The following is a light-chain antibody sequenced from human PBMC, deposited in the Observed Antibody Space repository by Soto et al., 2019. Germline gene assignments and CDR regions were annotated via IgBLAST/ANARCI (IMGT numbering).Light chain of an antibody. J-gene: IGKJ4*01. Sequence: EIVLTQSPATLSSFPFDRVTLSCRSSKYINTRLAWYQHRPGQAPRLLIYQTSIRAAGIPARFSAIGSGTDFTLTIRSLESEDFAVYYCKQRTSWHLTFGGGTXVAIK. V-gene: IGKV3D-11*03. CDR2: QTS. CDR1: KYINTR. CDR3: KQRTSWHLT.